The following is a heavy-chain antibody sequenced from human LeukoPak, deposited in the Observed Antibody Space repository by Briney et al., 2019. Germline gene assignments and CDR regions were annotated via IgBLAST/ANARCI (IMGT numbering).Heavy chain of an antibody. Sequence: GGSLRLSCAASGFTFSNFAMSWVRQAPGKELEWVSVISASGNDIYYADSVKGRFTISRDNSGNTLYLQMNSLRAEDTAVYYCAKRGYYYDSGGYYYFGYWGQGTLVTVSS. CDR2: ISASGNDI. D-gene: IGHD3-22*01. J-gene: IGHJ4*02. CDR3: AKRGYYYDSGGYYYFGY. V-gene: IGHV3-23*01. CDR1: GFTFSNFA.